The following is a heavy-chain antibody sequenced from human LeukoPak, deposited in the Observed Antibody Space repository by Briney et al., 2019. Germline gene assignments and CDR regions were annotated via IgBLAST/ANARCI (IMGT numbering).Heavy chain of an antibody. J-gene: IGHJ4*02. CDR2: ISDTGGGT. V-gene: IGHV3-64*04. Sequence: GGSLRLSCSASGFTFSSYAMHWVRQAPGKGLEYVSAISDTGGGTYYADSVKGRFNISRDNAKNSLYLQMNSLRAEDTAVYYCARARITGTTLPVDYWGQGTLVTVSS. CDR1: GFTFSSYA. CDR3: ARARITGTTLPVDY. D-gene: IGHD1-20*01.